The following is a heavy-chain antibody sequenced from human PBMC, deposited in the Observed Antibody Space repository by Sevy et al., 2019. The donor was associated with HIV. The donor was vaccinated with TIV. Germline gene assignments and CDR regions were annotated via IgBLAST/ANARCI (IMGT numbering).Heavy chain of an antibody. Sequence: GGSLRLSCAASGFTFSSNWMHWVRQAPGKGLVWVSRINSDWSSTNYADSVKGRFTISRDNAKNTQYLQMNSLRAEDTAVYYCARDAFVLVTTGGKKDGYFQHWGQGALVTVSS. V-gene: IGHV3-74*01. CDR3: ARDAFVLVTTGGKKDGYFQH. D-gene: IGHD4-17*01. CDR2: INSDWSST. CDR1: GFTFSSNW. J-gene: IGHJ1*01.